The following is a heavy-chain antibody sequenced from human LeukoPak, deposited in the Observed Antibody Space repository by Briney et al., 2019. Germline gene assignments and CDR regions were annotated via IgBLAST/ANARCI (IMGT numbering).Heavy chain of an antibody. V-gene: IGHV3-64*01. CDR1: GFTFSSYS. CDR3: ARVPVPGDYGDLFDY. D-gene: IGHD4/OR15-4a*01. CDR2: IISNGVTT. Sequence: GGSLRLSCAASGFTFSSYSMNWVRQAPGKGLEFVSAIISNGVTTYYANSVKGRFTISRDNSKNTLYLQMGGLRAGGMAVYYCARVPVPGDYGDLFDYWGQGTLVTVSS. J-gene: IGHJ4*02.